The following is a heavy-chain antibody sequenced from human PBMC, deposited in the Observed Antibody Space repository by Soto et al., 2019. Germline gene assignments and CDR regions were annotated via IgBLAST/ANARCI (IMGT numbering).Heavy chain of an antibody. CDR3: ARRHCSSTSCYLNAFDI. V-gene: IGHV4-59*12. D-gene: IGHD2-2*01. Sequence: SETLSLTCTVSGGSISSYYWSWIRQPPGKGLEWIGYIYYSGSTNYNPSLKSRVTISVDTSKNQFSLKLSSVTAADTAVYYCARRHCSSTSCYLNAFDIWGQGTMVTVSS. J-gene: IGHJ3*02. CDR1: GGSISSYY. CDR2: IYYSGST.